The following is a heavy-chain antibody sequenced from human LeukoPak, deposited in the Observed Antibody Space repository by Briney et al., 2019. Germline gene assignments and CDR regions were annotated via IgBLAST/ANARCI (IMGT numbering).Heavy chain of an antibody. V-gene: IGHV1-2*02. CDR3: VREAGPPD. CDR2: VNPNTGGT. CDR1: GYSFTGYY. Sequence: ASVKVSCKATGYSFTGYYINWVRQAPGQAPEWVGWVNPNTGGTRYAQKFQGRVTMTRDTSITTALMELRGLTFDDTAVFYCVREAGPPDWGQGTLVTVSS. J-gene: IGHJ4*02.